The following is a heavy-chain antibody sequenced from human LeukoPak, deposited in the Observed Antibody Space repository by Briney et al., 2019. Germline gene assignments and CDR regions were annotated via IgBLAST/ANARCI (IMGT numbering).Heavy chain of an antibody. J-gene: IGHJ3*02. CDR3: ARVYWNYAFDI. D-gene: IGHD1-7*01. Sequence: SETLSLTCTVSGGSISSGDYYWSWIRQPPGKGLEWIGYIYYSGSTYYTPSLKSQVTISVDTSKNQFSLKLSSVTAADTAVYYCARVYWNYAFDIWGQGTMVTVSS. V-gene: IGHV4-30-4*08. CDR1: GGSISSGDYY. CDR2: IYYSGST.